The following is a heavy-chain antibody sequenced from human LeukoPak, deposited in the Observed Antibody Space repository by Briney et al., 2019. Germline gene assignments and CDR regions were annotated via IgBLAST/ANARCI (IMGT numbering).Heavy chain of an antibody. CDR1: GYTFTSYY. D-gene: IGHD3-22*01. V-gene: IGHV1-46*01. CDR2: FNPSGGGT. Sequence: GASVKVSCKASGYTFTSYYMHWVRQAPGQGLEWMGMFNPSGGGTTYAQKFQGRVTMTRDTSTSTVYMELSSVRSEDTAVYYCARGRFVLDYYRFDYWGQGTLVTVSS. CDR3: ARGRFVLDYYRFDY. J-gene: IGHJ4*02.